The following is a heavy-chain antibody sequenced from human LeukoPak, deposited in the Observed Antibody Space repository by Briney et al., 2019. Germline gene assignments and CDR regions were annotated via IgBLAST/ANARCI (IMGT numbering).Heavy chain of an antibody. CDR2: ISYDGSNK. CDR3: AKPFRGYSYGN. J-gene: IGHJ4*02. CDR1: GFTFSSYG. D-gene: IGHD5-18*01. Sequence: PGRSLRLSCAASGFTFSSYGMRWVRQAPGKGLEWVAVISYDGSNKYYADSVKGRFTISRDNSKNTLYLQMNSLRAEDTAVYYCAKPFRGYSYGNWGQGTLVTVSS. V-gene: IGHV3-30*18.